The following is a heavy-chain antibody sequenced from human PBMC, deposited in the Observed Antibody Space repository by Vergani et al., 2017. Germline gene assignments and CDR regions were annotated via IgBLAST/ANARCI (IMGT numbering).Heavy chain of an antibody. CDR2: IIPILGIA. Sequence: QVQLVQSGAEVKKPGSSVKVSCKASGGTFSSYTISWVRQAPGQGLEWMGRIIPILGIANYAQKFQGRVTITADKSTSTAYMELSSLRSEDTAMYYCARDGSGGSPFAMDVWGQGTTVTVSS. CDR1: GGTFSSYT. V-gene: IGHV1-69*08. D-gene: IGHD2-15*01. J-gene: IGHJ6*02. CDR3: ARDGSGGSPFAMDV.